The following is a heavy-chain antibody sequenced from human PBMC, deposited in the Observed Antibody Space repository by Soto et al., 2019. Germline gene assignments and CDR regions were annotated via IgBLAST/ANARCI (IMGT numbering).Heavy chain of an antibody. Sequence: LRLSCAASGFTFSSYGMHWVRQAPGKGLEWVAVISYDGSNKYYADSVKGRFTISRDNSKNTLYLQMNSLRAEDTAVYYCAKEKYSYGYLSGYYDYWGQGTLVTVSS. J-gene: IGHJ4*02. CDR3: AKEKYSYGYLSGYYDY. CDR1: GFTFSSYG. V-gene: IGHV3-30*18. CDR2: ISYDGSNK. D-gene: IGHD5-18*01.